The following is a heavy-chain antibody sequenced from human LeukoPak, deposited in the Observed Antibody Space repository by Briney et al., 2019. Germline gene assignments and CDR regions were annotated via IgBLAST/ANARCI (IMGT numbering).Heavy chain of an antibody. CDR3: ARDIVPLSGSYITSDY. J-gene: IGHJ4*02. CDR1: GYTFSDYY. CDR2: INPKNSGT. V-gene: IGHV1-2*04. D-gene: IGHD1-26*01. Sequence: ASVKVSCKTSGYTFSDYYIHWVRQAPGQGLEWMGWINPKNSGTKYAQKFQGWITMTTDTSTSTAYMELSRLRSDDTAVYYCARDIVPLSGSYITSDYXGXGTLVTVSS.